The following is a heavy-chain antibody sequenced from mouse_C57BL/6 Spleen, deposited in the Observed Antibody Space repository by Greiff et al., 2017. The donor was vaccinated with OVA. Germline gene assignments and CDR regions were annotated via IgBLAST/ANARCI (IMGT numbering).Heavy chain of an antibody. CDR3: TRGLGQGRYFDV. D-gene: IGHD3-3*01. CDR2: ISSGGDYI. CDR1: GFTFSSYA. J-gene: IGHJ1*03. Sequence: EVQGVESGEGLVKPGGSLKLSCAASGFTFSSYAMSWVRQTPEKRLEWVAYISSGGDYIYYADTVKGRFTISRDNARNTLYLQMSSLKSEDTAMYYCTRGLGQGRYFDVWGTGTTVTVSS. V-gene: IGHV5-9-1*02.